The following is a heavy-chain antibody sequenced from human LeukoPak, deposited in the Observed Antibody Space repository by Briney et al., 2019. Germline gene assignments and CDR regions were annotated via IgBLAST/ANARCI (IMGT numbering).Heavy chain of an antibody. V-gene: IGHV1-69*13. Sequence: GASVKVSCKASGGTFSSYAISWVRQAPGQGLEWMGGIIPIFGTANYAQKFQGRVTITADESTSTAYMELSSLRSEDTAVYYCAREPYDSSGYFYAFDIWGQGTMVTVSS. CDR2: IIPIFGTA. CDR1: GGTFSSYA. CDR3: AREPYDSSGYFYAFDI. J-gene: IGHJ3*02. D-gene: IGHD3-22*01.